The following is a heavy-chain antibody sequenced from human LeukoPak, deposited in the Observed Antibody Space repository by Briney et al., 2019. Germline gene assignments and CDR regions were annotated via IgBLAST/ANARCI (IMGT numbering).Heavy chain of an antibody. J-gene: IGHJ4*02. CDR3: ARGGKGYPFDY. CDR2: IYYSGST. V-gene: IGHV4-59*01. Sequence: SETLSLTCTVSGGSISSYCWSWIRQPPGKGLEWIGYIYYSGSTNYNPSLKSRVTISVDTSKNQFSLKLSSVTAADTAVYYCARGGKGYPFDYWGQGTLVTVSS. D-gene: IGHD6-13*01. CDR1: GGSISSYC.